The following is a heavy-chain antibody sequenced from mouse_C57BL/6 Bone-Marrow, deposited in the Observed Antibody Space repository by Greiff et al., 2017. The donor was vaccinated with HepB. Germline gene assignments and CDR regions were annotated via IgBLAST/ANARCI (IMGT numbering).Heavy chain of an antibody. CDR1: GYTFTSYW. CDR2: IHPNSGST. Sequence: QVHVKQPGAELVKPGASVKLSCKASGYTFTSYWMHWVKQRPGQGLEWIGMIHPNSGSTNYNEKFKSKATLTVDKSSSTAYMQLSSLTSEDSAVYYCARSGYSNYVGAMDYWGQGTSVTVSS. CDR3: ARSGYSNYVGAMDY. J-gene: IGHJ4*01. V-gene: IGHV1-64*01. D-gene: IGHD2-5*01.